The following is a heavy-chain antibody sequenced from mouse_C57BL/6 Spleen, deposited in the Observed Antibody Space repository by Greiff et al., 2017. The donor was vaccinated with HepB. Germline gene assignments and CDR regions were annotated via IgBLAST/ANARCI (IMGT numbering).Heavy chain of an antibody. CDR1: GYTFTSYW. Sequence: QVQLQQPGAELVKPGASVKLSCKASGYTFTSYWMQWVKQRPGQGLEWIGEIDPSDSYTNYNQKFKGKATLTVDTSSSTAYMQLSSLTSEDSAVYYCARRLRLRNYAMDYWGQGPQSPSPQ. J-gene: IGHJ4*01. CDR2: IDPSDSYT. D-gene: IGHD3-2*02. V-gene: IGHV1-50*01. CDR3: ARRLRLRNYAMDY.